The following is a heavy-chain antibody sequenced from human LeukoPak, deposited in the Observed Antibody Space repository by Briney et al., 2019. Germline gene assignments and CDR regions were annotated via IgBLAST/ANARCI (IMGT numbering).Heavy chain of an antibody. CDR2: IKQDGSEK. D-gene: IGHD5-24*01. Sequence: PGGSLRLSCAASGFTFSSNWMSWVRQAPGKGLEWVANIKQDGSEKYYVDSVKGRFTISRDNAKNSLHLQMNSLRAEDTAVYYCARDYNFFDYWGQGTLVTVSS. J-gene: IGHJ4*02. V-gene: IGHV3-7*03. CDR3: ARDYNFFDY. CDR1: GFTFSSNW.